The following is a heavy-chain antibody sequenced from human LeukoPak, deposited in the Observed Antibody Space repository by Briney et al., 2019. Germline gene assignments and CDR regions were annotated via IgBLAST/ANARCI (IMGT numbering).Heavy chain of an antibody. CDR1: GYTFTSYD. D-gene: IGHD2-15*01. CDR3: ARSSGNRYCSGGSCYGQAYYYYGMDV. V-gene: IGHV1-8*01. Sequence: ASVKVTCKASGYTFTSYDINWVRQATGQGLEWMGWMNPNSGNTGYAQKFQGRVTMTRNTSISTAYMELSSLRSEDTAVYYCARSSGNRYCSGGSCYGQAYYYYGMDVWGQGTTVTVSS. J-gene: IGHJ6*02. CDR2: MNPNSGNT.